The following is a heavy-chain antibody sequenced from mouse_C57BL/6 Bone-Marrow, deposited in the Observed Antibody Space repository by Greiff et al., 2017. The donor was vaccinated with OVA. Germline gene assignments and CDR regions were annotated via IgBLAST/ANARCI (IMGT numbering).Heavy chain of an antibody. CDR2: ISNGGGST. V-gene: IGHV5-12*01. Sequence: EVQRVESGGGLVQPGGSLKLSCAASGFTSRDYYMYWVRQTPEKRLEWVASISNGGGSTYYPDTVKGRCTISRDNAKNTLYLQMSRLKSEDTAMYYCARDDGYYLDYWGQGTSVTVSS. CDR3: ARDDGYYLDY. CDR1: GFTSRDYY. J-gene: IGHJ4*01. D-gene: IGHD2-3*01.